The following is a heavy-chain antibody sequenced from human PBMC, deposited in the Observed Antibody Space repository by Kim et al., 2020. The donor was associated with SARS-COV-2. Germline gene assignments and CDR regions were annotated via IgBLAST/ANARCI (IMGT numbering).Heavy chain of an antibody. J-gene: IGHJ4*02. CDR1: GFTFSSYS. V-gene: IGHV3-74*01. CDR3: AREGTSSNCCHY. D-gene: IGHD2-2*01. Sequence: GGSLRLSCAASGFTFSSYSMHWVRQAPGKGLVWVSRINSDGSTTNYADSVKGRFSISRDNAKNTLYRQMNSLRADDTDVYHCAREGTSSNCCHYWGQGTLVTVFS. CDR2: INSDGSTT.